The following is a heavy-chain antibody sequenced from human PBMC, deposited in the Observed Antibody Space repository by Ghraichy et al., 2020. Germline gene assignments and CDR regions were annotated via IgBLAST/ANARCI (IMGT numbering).Heavy chain of an antibody. V-gene: IGHV4-31*03. D-gene: IGHD3-3*01. Sequence: SQTLSLTCTVSGGSISSGGYYWSWIRQHPGKGLEWIGYIYYSGSTYYNPSLKSRVTISVDTSKNQFSLKLSSVTAADTAVYYCARCTIFGVVTEASPRWYFDLWGRGTLVTVSS. CDR3: ARCTIFGVVTEASPRWYFDL. CDR2: IYYSGST. CDR1: GGSISSGGYY. J-gene: IGHJ2*01.